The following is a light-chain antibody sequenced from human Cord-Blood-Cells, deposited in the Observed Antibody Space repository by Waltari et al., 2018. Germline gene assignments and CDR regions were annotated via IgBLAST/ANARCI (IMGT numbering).Light chain of an antibody. CDR3: QQYNNWPPCS. CDR2: GAS. J-gene: IGKJ2*04. V-gene: IGKV3-15*01. CDR1: QSVSSN. Sequence: EIVMTQCPATLSLSPGERATLPCRASQSVSSNLAWYQQKPGQAPRLLIYGASTRATGIPARFSGSGSGTEFTLTISSLQSEDFAVYYCQQYNNWPPCSFGQGTKLEIK.